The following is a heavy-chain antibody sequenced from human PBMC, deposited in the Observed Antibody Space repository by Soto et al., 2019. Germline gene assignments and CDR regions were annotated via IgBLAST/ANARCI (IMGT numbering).Heavy chain of an antibody. J-gene: IGHJ5*02. CDR2: ISGRGDTT. CDR1: GFTFSSHA. V-gene: IGHV3-23*01. CDR3: VKDRRDYISNWFDP. D-gene: IGHD2-2*02. Sequence: EGPLLESGGGLAQPGGSLRVSCATSGFTFSSHAMSWVRQGPGRGLEWVASISGRGDTTSYADSVKGRFAISRDSSKNTVYLQMSSLRAEDTAVYYCVKDRRDYISNWFDPWGQGTLVTVSS.